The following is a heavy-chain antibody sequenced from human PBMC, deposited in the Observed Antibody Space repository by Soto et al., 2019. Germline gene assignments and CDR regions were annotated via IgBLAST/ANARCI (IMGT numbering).Heavy chain of an antibody. Sequence: PSETLSLTCTVSGGSISSGGYYWSWIRQHPGKGLEWIGYIYYSGSTYYKQSLKSRVTISVDTSKKQISMKLSSVTAADTAVYYCARVSDSVVAATQSWGQGTLVTVS. D-gene: IGHD2-15*01. CDR1: GGSISSGGYY. J-gene: IGHJ5*02. CDR2: IYYSGST. CDR3: ARVSDSVVAATQS. V-gene: IGHV4-31*03.